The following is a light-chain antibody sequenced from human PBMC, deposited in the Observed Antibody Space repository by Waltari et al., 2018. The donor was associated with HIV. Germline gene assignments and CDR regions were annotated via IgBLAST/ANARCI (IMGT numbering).Light chain of an antibody. CDR2: GTS. CDR3: QQYYSIPNT. V-gene: IGKV1-NL1*01. J-gene: IGKJ2*01. CDR1: QPISNS. Sequence: DVHMTQSPSSLSASVGDRVTITCRASQPISNSLALDQHKPGQAPKPLVYGTSRLESGVPSRFSGSGSGTDYTLTISSLQPEEFASYYCQQYYSIPNTFGQGTKLEIK.